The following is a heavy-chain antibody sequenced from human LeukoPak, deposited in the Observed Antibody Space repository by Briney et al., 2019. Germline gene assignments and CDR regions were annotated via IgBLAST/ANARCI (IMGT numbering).Heavy chain of an antibody. Sequence: GGSLRLSCAASGFTFSSYWMGWVRQAPGKGLEWVASIQQGGSHKYYMDSVEGRFTISRDNAKNSLFLQMNSLRAEDTAVYYCARAPIDSNSWYHAFDIWGQGTMVTVSS. V-gene: IGHV3-7*01. CDR3: ARAPIDSNSWYHAFDI. CDR1: GFTFSSYW. J-gene: IGHJ3*02. CDR2: IQQGGSHK. D-gene: IGHD6-13*01.